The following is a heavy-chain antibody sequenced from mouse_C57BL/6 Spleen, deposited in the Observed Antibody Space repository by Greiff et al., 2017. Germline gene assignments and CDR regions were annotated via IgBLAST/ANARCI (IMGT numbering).Heavy chain of an antibody. CDR3: TLYYDYPAWFAY. CDR1: GYTFTDYE. J-gene: IGHJ3*01. Sequence: QVQLKQSGAELVRPGASVTLSCKASGYTFTDYEMHWVKQTPVHGLEWIGAIDPETGGTAYNQKFKGKAILTADKSSSTAYMELRSLTSEDSAVYYCTLYYDYPAWFAYWGQGTLVTVSA. D-gene: IGHD2-4*01. CDR2: IDPETGGT. V-gene: IGHV1-15*01.